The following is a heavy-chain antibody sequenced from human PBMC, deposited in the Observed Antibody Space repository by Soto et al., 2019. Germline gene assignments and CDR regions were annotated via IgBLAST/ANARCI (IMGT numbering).Heavy chain of an antibody. Sequence: QITLEESGPTLVKPTQTLTLTCTFSGFSLTTNGVGVGWFRQPPGRALEWLALIYWDDDERYSPSLRSRLTITKDTSKNPVVLAMTNTDPMDTGTYYCAHREVSSGAWFDTWGRGTLVTVSS. V-gene: IGHV2-5*02. CDR2: IYWDDDE. D-gene: IGHD6-25*01. J-gene: IGHJ5*02. CDR3: AHREVSSGAWFDT. CDR1: GFSLTTNGVG.